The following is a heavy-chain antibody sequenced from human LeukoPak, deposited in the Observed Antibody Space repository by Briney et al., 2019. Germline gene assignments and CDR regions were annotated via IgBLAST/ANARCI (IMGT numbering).Heavy chain of an antibody. J-gene: IGHJ4*02. Sequence: GGPLRLSCAASGFTFSSYAMSWVRQAPGKGLEWVSLISGSGDSAYFADSVKGRFTISRDNSRNTLCLQMSSLRAEDTALYYCATTLRSFDSSFDYWGQGTLVTVSS. CDR2: ISGSGDSA. D-gene: IGHD3-9*01. CDR3: ATTLRSFDSSFDY. V-gene: IGHV3-23*01. CDR1: GFTFSSYA.